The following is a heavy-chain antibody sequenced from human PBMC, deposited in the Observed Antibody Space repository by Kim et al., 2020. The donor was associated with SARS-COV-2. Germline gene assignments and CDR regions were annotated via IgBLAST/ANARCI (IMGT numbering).Heavy chain of an antibody. CDR3: AKRKTVPGTWFSFDY. V-gene: IGHV3-23*01. CDR1: GFTFTTYA. J-gene: IGHJ4*02. Sequence: GGSLRLSCAASGFTFTTYALSWVRQAPGKGLDWVSSITASGAITYYADSVKGRFTISRDNSKNILYLQMNSLRAEDTAIYYCAKRKTVPGTWFSFDYWGQGTLVTVSS. CDR2: ITASGAIT. D-gene: IGHD1-7*01.